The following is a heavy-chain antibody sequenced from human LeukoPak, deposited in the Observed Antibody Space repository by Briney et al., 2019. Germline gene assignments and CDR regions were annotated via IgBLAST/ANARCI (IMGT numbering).Heavy chain of an antibody. J-gene: IGHJ3*02. CDR1: GHTFTSYG. V-gene: IGHV1-18*01. Sequence: GASVKVSYKASGHTFTSYGISWVRQAPGRGLEWMGWISAYNGNTNYAQKLQGRVTMTTDTSTSTAYMELRSLRSDDTAVYYCARAQEYSSPAYIWGQGTMVTVSS. CDR3: ARAQEYSSPAYI. CDR2: ISAYNGNT. D-gene: IGHD6-6*01.